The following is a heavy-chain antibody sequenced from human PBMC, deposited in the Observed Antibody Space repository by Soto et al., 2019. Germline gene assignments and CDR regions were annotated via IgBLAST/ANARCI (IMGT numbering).Heavy chain of an antibody. D-gene: IGHD1-20*01. V-gene: IGHV1-69*13. CDR3: ARARMAPEDNWNDRSFDP. CDR1: GGTFSSYA. CDR2: IIPIFGTA. Sequence: SVKVSCKASGGTFSSYAISWVRQAPGQGLEWMGGIIPIFGTANYAQKFQGRVTITADESTSTAYMELSSLRSEDTAVYYCARARMAPEDNWNDRSFDPWGQGTLVTVSS. J-gene: IGHJ5*02.